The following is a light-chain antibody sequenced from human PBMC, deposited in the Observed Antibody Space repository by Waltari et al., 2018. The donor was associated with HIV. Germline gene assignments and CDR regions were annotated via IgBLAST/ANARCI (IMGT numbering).Light chain of an antibody. J-gene: IGLJ2*01. V-gene: IGLV2-8*01. CDR2: EVS. CDR3: SSYAGSNNVV. Sequence: QSALTQPPSASGSPGQSVTISCTGTSSDVGGSNYVSWYQQHPGKAPKLMIYEVSKRPSGVPDRFLGSKSGNTASLTVAGLQAEDEADYYCSSYAGSNNVVCGGGTKLTV. CDR1: SSDVGGSNY.